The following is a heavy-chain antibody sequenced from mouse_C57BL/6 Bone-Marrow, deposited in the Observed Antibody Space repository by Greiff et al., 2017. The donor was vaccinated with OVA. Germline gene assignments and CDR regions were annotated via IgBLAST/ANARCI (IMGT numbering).Heavy chain of an antibody. CDR2: ISNGGGST. J-gene: IGHJ2*01. Sequence: EVQVVESGGGLVQPGGSLKLSCAASGFTFSDYYMYWVRQTPEQRLEWVAYISNGGGSTYYPDTVKGRFTISRDNAKNTLYLQMSRLKSEDTAMYYCARRNIGLPYYFDYWGQGTTLTVSS. D-gene: IGHD2-14*01. CDR1: GFTFSDYY. V-gene: IGHV5-12*01. CDR3: ARRNIGLPYYFDY.